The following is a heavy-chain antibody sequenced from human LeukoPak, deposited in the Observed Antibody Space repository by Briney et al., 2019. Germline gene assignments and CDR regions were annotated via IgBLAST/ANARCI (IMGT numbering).Heavy chain of an antibody. CDR2: IHSSSAT. Sequence: GGSLRLSCAASGFTVSNNYMGWVRQAPGKGLEWVSIIHSSSATYYADSVKGRFTISRDNSKNTLYLQINSLRVEDTAVYYCARDLRYYDSSVVMGYWGQGTLVTVSS. D-gene: IGHD3-22*01. V-gene: IGHV3-53*01. J-gene: IGHJ4*02. CDR1: GFTVSNNY. CDR3: ARDLRYYDSSVVMGY.